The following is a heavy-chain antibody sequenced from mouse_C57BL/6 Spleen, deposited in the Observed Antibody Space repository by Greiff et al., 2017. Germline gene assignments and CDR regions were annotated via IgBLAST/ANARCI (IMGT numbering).Heavy chain of an antibody. Sequence: EVKLQQSGPELVKPGASVKISCKASGYSFTDYNMNWVKQSNGKSLEWIGVINPNYGTTSYNQKFKGKATLTVDQSSSTAYMQLNSLTSEDSAVYYCARESYIAFNYYAMDYWGQGTSVTVSS. CDR2: INPNYGTT. V-gene: IGHV1-39*01. CDR3: ARESYIAFNYYAMDY. J-gene: IGHJ4*01. CDR1: GYSFTDYN.